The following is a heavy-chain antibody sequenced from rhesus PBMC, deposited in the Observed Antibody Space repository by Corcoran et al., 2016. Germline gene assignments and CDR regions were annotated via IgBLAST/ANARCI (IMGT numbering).Heavy chain of an antibody. D-gene: IGHD7-45*01. J-gene: IGHJ4*01. V-gene: IGHV4-122*02. CDR2: ITYSGST. CDR1: GGSLSSNY. Sequence: QVQLQESGPGLVKPSETLSLTSTVSGGSLSSNYWSWIRQSPGKGLEWIGYITYSGSTSDNPSLKSRVTILRDTSKNQFFLKLSSVTAADTAVYYCARDGNWGFFDYWGQGVLVTVSS. CDR3: ARDGNWGFFDY.